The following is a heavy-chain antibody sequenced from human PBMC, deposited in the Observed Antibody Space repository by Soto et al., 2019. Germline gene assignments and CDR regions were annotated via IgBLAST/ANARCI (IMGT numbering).Heavy chain of an antibody. J-gene: IGHJ4*02. Sequence: GGSLRLSCAASGFKFSNYAMSWVRQAPGKGLEWVSLISATGGGTYYADSVKGRFTISRDNSHNTLYLQVHSLTAEDTAVYYCATDRRAGGNSAFYFDFWGQGAQVTVSS. CDR3: ATDRRAGGNSAFYFDF. V-gene: IGHV3-23*01. CDR2: ISATGGGT. CDR1: GFKFSNYA. D-gene: IGHD3-16*01.